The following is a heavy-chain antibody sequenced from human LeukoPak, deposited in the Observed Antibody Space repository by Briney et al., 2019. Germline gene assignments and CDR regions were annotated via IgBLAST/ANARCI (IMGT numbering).Heavy chain of an antibody. J-gene: IGHJ4*02. D-gene: IGHD1-1*01. CDR3: AREIGTWNYIDC. V-gene: IGHV4-61*02. Sequence: SQTLSLTCTVSGGSISSGSYYWSWIRQPAGKGLEWIGRIHTNGNTNYNPSLKSRVTMSVDTSKSQFSLKLTSVTAADTAVYYCAREIGTWNYIDCWGQGTLVTVSS. CDR2: IHTNGNT. CDR1: GGSISSGSYY.